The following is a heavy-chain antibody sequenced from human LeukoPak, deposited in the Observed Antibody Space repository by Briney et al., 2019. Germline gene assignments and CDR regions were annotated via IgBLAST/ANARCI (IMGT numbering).Heavy chain of an antibody. J-gene: IGHJ6*03. V-gene: IGHV1-69*05. D-gene: IGHD2-21*02. Sequence: SVKVSCKASGGTFNSYAINWVRQAPGQGLEWMGRIIPIFGTTNYAQKFQGRVTITTDESTSTAYTELSSLRSEDTAVYYCARLRLHYYYYYMDVWGKGTTVTVSS. CDR1: GGTFNSYA. CDR3: ARLRLHYYYYYMDV. CDR2: IIPIFGTT.